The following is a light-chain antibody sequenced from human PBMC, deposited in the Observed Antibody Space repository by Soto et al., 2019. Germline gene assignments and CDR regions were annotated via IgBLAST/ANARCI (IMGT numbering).Light chain of an antibody. J-gene: IGKJ1*01. CDR3: QQHSNWPGT. CDR2: AAS. V-gene: IGKV3D-11*01. CDR1: QGVRSD. Sequence: DIVLTQSPASLSLSAGERATLSCRASQGVRSDLGWYQQKPGQAPTLLIYAASNIATGIPARFSGSGPGTDFTLTISSLQPEDFAAYYCQQHSNWPGTFGQGTRVEIK.